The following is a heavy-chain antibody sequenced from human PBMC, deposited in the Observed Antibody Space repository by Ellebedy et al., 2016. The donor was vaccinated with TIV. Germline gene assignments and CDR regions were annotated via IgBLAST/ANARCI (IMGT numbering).Heavy chain of an antibody. CDR1: GFTVSSSY. D-gene: IGHD1-1*01. V-gene: IGHV3-74*01. CDR3: ARDIPQRPNPARFDP. J-gene: IGHJ5*02. Sequence: GESLKISCAASGFTVSSSYMTWVRQAPGKGLVWVSRISSDGSYTSYADSVKGRFTISRDNAKKTLYLQMNSLRAEDTAVYYCARDIPQRPNPARFDPWGQGTLVTVSS. CDR2: ISSDGSYT.